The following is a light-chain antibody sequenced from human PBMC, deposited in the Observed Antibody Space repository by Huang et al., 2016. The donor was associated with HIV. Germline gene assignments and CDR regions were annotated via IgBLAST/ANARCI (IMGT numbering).Light chain of an antibody. CDR2: VNS. CDR1: QSLLHTNGYYY. V-gene: IGKV2-28*01. Sequence: IVMTQSPLSLPVTPGGPASISCRSSQSLLHTNGYYYVDWYLQKPGQSPQLLIYVNSNRASGVPDRFSGGGSVIDFTLKISSVEAEDVGIYYCMQALQTPRTFGQGTRLEIK. CDR3: MQALQTPRT. J-gene: IGKJ5*01.